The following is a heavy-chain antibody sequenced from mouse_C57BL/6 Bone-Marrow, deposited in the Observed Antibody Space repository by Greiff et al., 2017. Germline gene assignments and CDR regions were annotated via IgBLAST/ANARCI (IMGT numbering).Heavy chain of an antibody. V-gene: IGHV1-64*01. CDR1: GYTFTSYW. J-gene: IGHJ2*01. D-gene: IGHD1-1*01. Sequence: VQLQQPGAELVKPGASVKLSCKASGYTFTSYWMHWVKQRPGQGLEWIGMIHPNSGSTNYNEKFKSKATLTVDKSSSTAYMQLSSLTSEDSAVYYCASKNYGSHFDYWGQGTTLTVSS. CDR3: ASKNYGSHFDY. CDR2: IHPNSGST.